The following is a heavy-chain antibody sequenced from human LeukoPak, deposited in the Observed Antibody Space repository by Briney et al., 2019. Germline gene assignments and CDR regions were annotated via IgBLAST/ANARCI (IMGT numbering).Heavy chain of an antibody. CDR2: INHSGST. CDR3: ARVVGWLRRVAGFDY. CDR1: GGSFSGYY. V-gene: IGHV4-34*01. D-gene: IGHD3-3*01. J-gene: IGHJ4*02. Sequence: SETLSLTCAVYGGSFSGYYWSWIRQPPGKGLEWIGEINHSGSTNYNPSLKSRVTISVDTSKNQFSLKLSSVTAADTAVYYCARVVGWLRRVAGFDYWGQGTLVTVSS.